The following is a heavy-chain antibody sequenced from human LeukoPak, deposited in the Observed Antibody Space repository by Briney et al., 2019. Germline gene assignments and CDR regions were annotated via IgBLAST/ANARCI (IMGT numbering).Heavy chain of an antibody. CDR2: IKHDGSED. J-gene: IGHJ4*02. CDR3: ARSANYGGHAFFDY. Sequence: GGSLRLSCAASGFTFSSYWMTWVRQTPGKGLEWVANIKHDGSEDYFVDSVKGRFTISRDNAENSLHLQMSSLRAEDTAVYYCARSANYGGHAFFDYWGQGILVIVYS. V-gene: IGHV3-7*01. CDR1: GFTFSSYW. D-gene: IGHD4/OR15-4a*01.